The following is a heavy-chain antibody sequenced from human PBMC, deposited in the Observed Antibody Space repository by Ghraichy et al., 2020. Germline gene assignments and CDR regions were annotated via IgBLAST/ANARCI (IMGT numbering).Heavy chain of an antibody. CDR2: INHSGST. J-gene: IGHJ6*02. CDR3: ARGRFLGVGMDV. CDR1: GGSFSGYY. V-gene: IGHV4-34*01. Sequence: TLSLTCAVYGGSFSGYYWTWIRQPPGKGLEWIGEINHSGSTNYNPSLKSRVTISIDTSKNQFSLKLSSVTAADTAVYYCARGRFLGVGMDVWGQGTTVTVSS. D-gene: IGHD3-3*01.